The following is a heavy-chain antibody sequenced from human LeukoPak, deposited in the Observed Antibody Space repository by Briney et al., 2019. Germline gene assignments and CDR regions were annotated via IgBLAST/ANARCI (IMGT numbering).Heavy chain of an antibody. V-gene: IGHV3-48*02. Sequence: GGSLRLSCAASGFTFSSYSMNWVRQAPGKGLEWVSYISSSSTIYYADSVKGRFTVSRDNAKNSLYLQMNSLRDEDTAVYYCARETPEYDWGQGTLVTVSS. CDR1: GFTFSSYS. CDR2: ISSSSTI. J-gene: IGHJ4*02. CDR3: ARETPEYD. D-gene: IGHD6-6*01.